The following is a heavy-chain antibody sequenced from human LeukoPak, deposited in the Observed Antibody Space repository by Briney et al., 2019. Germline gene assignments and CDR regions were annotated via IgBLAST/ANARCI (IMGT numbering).Heavy chain of an antibody. Sequence: GSSLRFSCAAPGFTFSIYSIDWCRKTPGKGLEWFSYISSTSSTTYYADSVQGRFTICRDNANNSLYLQMNRLTHDDTAVYYCARDRGIWNWGQGTLVSVSS. J-gene: IGHJ4*02. CDR2: ISSTSSTT. CDR3: ARDRGIWN. V-gene: IGHV3-48*02. CDR1: GFTFSIYS. D-gene: IGHD1-1*01.